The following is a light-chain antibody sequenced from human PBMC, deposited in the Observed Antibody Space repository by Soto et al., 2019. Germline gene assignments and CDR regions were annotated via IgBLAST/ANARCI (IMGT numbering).Light chain of an antibody. Sequence: EIVLTQSPGTLSLSPGERATLSCRASQSVSSTYLAWYQQKPGQAPRLLIYGASSRATGIPDRFSGSGSGTDFPLTIGRLEPEDFAVYYCQRYDISPFPFGQGTKLEIK. V-gene: IGKV3-20*01. CDR2: GAS. J-gene: IGKJ2*01. CDR1: QSVSSTY. CDR3: QRYDISPFP.